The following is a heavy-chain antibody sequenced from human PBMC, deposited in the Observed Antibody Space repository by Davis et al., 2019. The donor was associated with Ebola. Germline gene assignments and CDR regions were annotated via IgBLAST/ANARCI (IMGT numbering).Heavy chain of an antibody. D-gene: IGHD6-6*01. CDR3: ARYLTSSSLDA. J-gene: IGHJ6*02. Sequence: PGGSLRLSCAASGFNFRSYGMHWVRQAPDKGLEWVAVIWYDGSRKYYGDSVKGRFTISRDNSNNLLYLQMNSLRAEDTAVYYCARYLTSSSLDAWGPGTTVTVSS. CDR2: IWYDGSRK. V-gene: IGHV3-33*01. CDR1: GFNFRSYG.